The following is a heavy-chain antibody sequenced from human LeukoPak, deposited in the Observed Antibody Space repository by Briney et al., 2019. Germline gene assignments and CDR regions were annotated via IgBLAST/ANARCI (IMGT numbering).Heavy chain of an antibody. J-gene: IGHJ6*03. Sequence: SETLSLTCTVSGGSISSTSCYWGWIRQPPGKGLEWIGNIYYSGSTYYNPSLKSRVTISVDTSKNQFSLKLSSVTAADTAVYYCARVILVGSGSRYYYYMDVWGKGTTVTVSS. V-gene: IGHV4-39*07. CDR2: IYYSGST. CDR1: GGSISSTSCY. CDR3: ARVILVGSGSRYYYYMDV. D-gene: IGHD3-10*01.